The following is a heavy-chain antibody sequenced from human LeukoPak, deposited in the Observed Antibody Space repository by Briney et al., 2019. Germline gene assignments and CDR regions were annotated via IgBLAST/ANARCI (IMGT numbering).Heavy chain of an antibody. J-gene: IGHJ4*02. CDR2: IYSGGST. V-gene: IGHV3-53*05. D-gene: IGHD2-2*02. CDR3: AKVGTRYCSSTSCYTGFDY. CDR1: GFTVSSNY. Sequence: GGSLRLSCAASGFTVSSNYMSWVRQAPGKGLEWVSVIYSGGSTYYADSVKGRFTISRDNSKNTLYLQMNSLRAEDTAVYYCAKVGTRYCSSTSCYTGFDYWGQGTLVTVSS.